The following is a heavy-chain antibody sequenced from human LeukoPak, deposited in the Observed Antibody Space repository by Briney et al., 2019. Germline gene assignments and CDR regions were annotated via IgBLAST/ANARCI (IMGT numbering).Heavy chain of an antibody. CDR1: GFTFSSYG. Sequence: GRSLRLSCAASGFTFSSYGMHWVRQAPGKGLEWVAVIWYDGSNKYYADSVKGRFTISRDNSKNTLYLRMNSLRAEDTAVYYCAREWDGMDVWGQGTTATVSS. CDR2: IWYDGSNK. D-gene: IGHD1-26*01. CDR3: AREWDGMDV. J-gene: IGHJ6*02. V-gene: IGHV3-33*01.